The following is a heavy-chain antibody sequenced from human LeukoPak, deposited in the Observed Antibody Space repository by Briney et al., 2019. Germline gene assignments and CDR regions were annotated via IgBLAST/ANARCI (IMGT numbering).Heavy chain of an antibody. CDR3: ASGQSSGWYAFDY. J-gene: IGHJ4*02. Sequence: SETLSLTCTVSGGSISSNSYYWAWFRQPPGKGLEWIGSVYYAGTIYYNPSLKSRVTVSVDTSKTQFPLELSSVTAADTAVYYCASGQSSGWYAFDYWGQGTLVTVSS. CDR1: GGSISSNSYY. V-gene: IGHV4-39*06. CDR2: VYYAGTI. D-gene: IGHD6-19*01.